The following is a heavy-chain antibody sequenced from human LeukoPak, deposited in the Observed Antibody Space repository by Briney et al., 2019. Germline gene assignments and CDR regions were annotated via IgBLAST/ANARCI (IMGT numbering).Heavy chain of an antibody. V-gene: IGHV3-7*01. Sequence: GGSLRLSCAASGFTFSSYWMSWVRQAPGKGLEWVANIKQDGSEKYYVDSVKGRFTISRDNAKNSLYLQMNSLRAEDTAVYYCARDTVIIAAAAMYYFDCWGQGTLVTVSS. J-gene: IGHJ4*02. D-gene: IGHD6-13*01. CDR3: ARDTVIIAAAAMYYFDC. CDR1: GFTFSSYW. CDR2: IKQDGSEK.